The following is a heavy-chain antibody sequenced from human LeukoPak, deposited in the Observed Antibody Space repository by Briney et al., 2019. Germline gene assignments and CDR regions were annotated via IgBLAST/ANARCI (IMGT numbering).Heavy chain of an antibody. J-gene: IGHJ4*02. V-gene: IGHV3-30*18. CDR1: GFTFSSYA. Sequence: GGSLRLSCAASGFTFSSYAMSWVRQAPGKGLEWVVVISHDGSNKNYADSVKGRFTISRDNSKNTLYLQMNSLRPEDTAVYYCAKVRVGTAHFDYWGQGTLVTVSS. CDR2: ISHDGSNK. CDR3: AKVRVGTAHFDY. D-gene: IGHD2-15*01.